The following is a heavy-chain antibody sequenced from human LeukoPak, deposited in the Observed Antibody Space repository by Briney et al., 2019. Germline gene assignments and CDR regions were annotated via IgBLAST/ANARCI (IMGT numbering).Heavy chain of an antibody. J-gene: IGHJ4*02. D-gene: IGHD1-14*01. Sequence: SETLSLTCTVSGGSISSYYWSWIRQPPGKGLEWIGYIYTSGSTNYNPPLKSRVTISVDTSKNQFSLKLSSVTAADTAVYYCARHSSSAEGYYFDYWGQGTLVTVSS. CDR2: IYTSGST. V-gene: IGHV4-4*09. CDR3: ARHSSSAEGYYFDY. CDR1: GGSISSYY.